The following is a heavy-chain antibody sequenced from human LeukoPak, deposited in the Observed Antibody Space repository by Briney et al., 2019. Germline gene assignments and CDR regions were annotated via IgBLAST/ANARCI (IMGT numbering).Heavy chain of an antibody. D-gene: IGHD1-7*01. Sequence: GGSLRLSCAASGFTFSSYAMSWVRQAPGKGLEWVSLISWDGGSTYYADSVKGRFTISRDNSKNSLYLQMNSLRAEDTALYYCAKERELRSGGFDYWGQGTLVTVSS. CDR1: GFTFSSYA. CDR2: ISWDGGST. CDR3: AKERELRSGGFDY. J-gene: IGHJ4*02. V-gene: IGHV3-43D*03.